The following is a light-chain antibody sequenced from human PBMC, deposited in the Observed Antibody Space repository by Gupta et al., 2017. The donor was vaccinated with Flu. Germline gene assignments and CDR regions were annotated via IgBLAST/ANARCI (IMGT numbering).Light chain of an antibody. Sequence: PSFLSASVGDRVTITCRASQDSSNYFAWYQQNAGKAPKLLIYDASTFQSGVPSRFRGSGSGTEFTLTISSLLPEDFATYYCQELNSYPLTSRGATRPEI. CDR2: DAS. CDR1: QDSSNY. V-gene: IGKV1-9*01. CDR3: QELNSYPLT. J-gene: IGKJ4*01.